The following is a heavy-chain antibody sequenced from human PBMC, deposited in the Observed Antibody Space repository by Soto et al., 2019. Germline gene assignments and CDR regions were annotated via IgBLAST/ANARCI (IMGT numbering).Heavy chain of an antibody. CDR1: GFTFSSYG. J-gene: IGHJ6*02. CDR2: ISYDGSNK. D-gene: IGHD2-21*02. CDR3: AKEAYCGGDCYLYYYYYYGMDV. V-gene: IGHV3-30*18. Sequence: GGSLRLSCAASGFTFSSYGMHWVRQAPGKGLEWVAVISYDGSNKYYADSVKGRFTISRDNSKNTLYLQMNSLRAEDTAVYYCAKEAYCGGDCYLYYYYYYGMDVWGQGTTVTVSS.